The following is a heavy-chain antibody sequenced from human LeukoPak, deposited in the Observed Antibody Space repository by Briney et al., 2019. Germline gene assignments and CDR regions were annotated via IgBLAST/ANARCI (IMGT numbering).Heavy chain of an antibody. CDR1: GFSFRSYE. CDR2: ISTSGSTI. V-gene: IGHV3-48*03. D-gene: IGHD5-12*01. CDR3: ARGYDWGY. Sequence: GGSPRLSCAASGFSFRSYEMNWVRQAPGKGLEWVSYISTSGSTIYYADSVRGRFTISRDNAKNTLYLQMNSLRAEDTAVYYCARGYDWGYWGQGTLVTVSS. J-gene: IGHJ4*02.